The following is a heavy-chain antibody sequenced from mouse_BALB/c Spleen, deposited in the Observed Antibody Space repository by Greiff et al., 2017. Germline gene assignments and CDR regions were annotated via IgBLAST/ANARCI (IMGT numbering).Heavy chain of an antibody. CDR2: INPSSGYT. J-gene: IGHJ2*01. V-gene: IGHV1-4*02. CDR1: GYTFTSYT. Sequence: VQLQQSAAELARPGASVKMSCKASGYTFTSYTMHWVKQRPGQGLEWIGYINPSSGYTEYNQKFKDKTTLTADKSSSTAYMQLSSLTSEDSAVYYCARAGVYYGNPLDYWGQGTTLTVSS. D-gene: IGHD2-1*01. CDR3: ARAGVYYGNPLDY.